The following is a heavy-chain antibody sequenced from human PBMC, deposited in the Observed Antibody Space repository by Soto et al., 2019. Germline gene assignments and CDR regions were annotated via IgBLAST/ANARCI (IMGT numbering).Heavy chain of an antibody. CDR1: GGSISRYY. CDR2: IYTIGST. CDR3: AGIGARIYYGMDV. D-gene: IGHD1-26*01. Sequence: SETLSLTCTVSGGSISRYYWNWIRQPAGKGLEWIGRIYTIGSTNYNPSLKSGVTMSVDTSKNQFSLNLRSVTAADTAVYSCAGIGARIYYGMDVWGQGTTVTVSS. V-gene: IGHV4-4*07. J-gene: IGHJ6*02.